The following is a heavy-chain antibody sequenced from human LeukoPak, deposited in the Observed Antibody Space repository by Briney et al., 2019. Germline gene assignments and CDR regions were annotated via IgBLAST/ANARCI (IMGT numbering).Heavy chain of an antibody. D-gene: IGHD3-22*01. CDR2: INHSGST. CDR3: ARGRSARRDSSGYVILAGLYAFDI. Sequence: SETLSLTCAVYGGSFSGYYWSWIRQPPGKGLEWIGEINHSGSTNYNPSLKSRVTISVDTSKNQFSLKLSSVTAADTAVYCCARGRSARRDSSGYVILAGLYAFDIWGQGTMVTVSS. J-gene: IGHJ3*02. V-gene: IGHV4-34*01. CDR1: GGSFSGYY.